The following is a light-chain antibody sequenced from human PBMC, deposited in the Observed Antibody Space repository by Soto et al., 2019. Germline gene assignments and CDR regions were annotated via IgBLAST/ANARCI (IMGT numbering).Light chain of an antibody. V-gene: IGLV1-40*01. Sequence: QSVLTQPPPVSGAPGQRVTISCTGSSSNIGAGYDVHWYQQLPGTAPKLLIYGNSNRPSGVPDRFSGSKSGTSASLAITGIEAEDEADYYCQSYDSSLSVVFGGGTKLTVL. CDR1: SSNIGAGYD. CDR2: GNS. J-gene: IGLJ2*01. CDR3: QSYDSSLSVV.